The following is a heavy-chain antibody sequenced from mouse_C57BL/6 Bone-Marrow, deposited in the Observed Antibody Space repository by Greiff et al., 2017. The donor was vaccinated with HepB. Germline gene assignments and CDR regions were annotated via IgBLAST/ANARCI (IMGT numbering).Heavy chain of an antibody. V-gene: IGHV14-4*01. J-gene: IGHJ3*01. Sequence: VQLQQSGAELVRPGASVKLSCTASGFNIKDDYMHWVKQRPEQGLEWIGWIDPENGDTEYASKFQGKATITADTSSNTAYLQLSSLTSEDTAVYYCTTVYDYDPCAYWGQGTLVTVSA. D-gene: IGHD2-4*01. CDR1: GFNIKDDY. CDR3: TTVYDYDPCAY. CDR2: IDPENGDT.